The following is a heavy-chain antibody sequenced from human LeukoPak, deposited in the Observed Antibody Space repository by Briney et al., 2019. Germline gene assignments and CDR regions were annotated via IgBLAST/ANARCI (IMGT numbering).Heavy chain of an antibody. CDR3: ARSRIQLWNSPFDY. D-gene: IGHD5-18*01. J-gene: IGHJ4*02. CDR2: IYYSGST. CDR1: GGSISSGGYY. V-gene: IGHV4-31*03. Sequence: KPSETLSLTCTVSGGSISSGGYYWSWIRQHPGKGLEWIGYIYYSGSTYYNPSLKSRVTISVDTSKNQFSLKLGSVTAADTGVYYCARSRIQLWNSPFDYWGQGTLVTASS.